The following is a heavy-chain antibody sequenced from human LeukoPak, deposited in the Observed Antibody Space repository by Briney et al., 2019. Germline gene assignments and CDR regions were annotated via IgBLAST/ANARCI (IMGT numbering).Heavy chain of an antibody. J-gene: IGHJ4*02. Sequence: PSETLSLTCTVPGGSISSYYWSWIRQPPGKGLEWIGYIYYCWSANYNPSLKSLVTISVDTSKIQFSLKLSSVTAADTAVYYCARAECGGGSCYIVYWGQGTLVTVSS. CDR3: ARAECGGGSCYIVY. CDR2: IYYCWSA. V-gene: IGHV4-59*01. CDR1: GGSISSYY. D-gene: IGHD2-15*01.